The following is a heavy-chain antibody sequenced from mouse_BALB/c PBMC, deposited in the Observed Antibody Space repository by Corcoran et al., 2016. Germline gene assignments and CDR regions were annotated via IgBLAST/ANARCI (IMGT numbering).Heavy chain of an antibody. CDR3: AREVPGGYPFDY. V-gene: IGHV1S136*01. CDR1: GYTFTSYV. Sequence: EVQLQQSGPELVKPGASVKMSCKASGYTFTSYVMHWVKLKPGQGLEWIGYIYPYNDNTKYSEEFKGKATLTSDKSSSTAHMELRSLTSEDSAVYYCAREVPGGYPFDYWGQGTTLTVSS. D-gene: IGHD2-2*01. J-gene: IGHJ2*01. CDR2: IYPYNDNT.